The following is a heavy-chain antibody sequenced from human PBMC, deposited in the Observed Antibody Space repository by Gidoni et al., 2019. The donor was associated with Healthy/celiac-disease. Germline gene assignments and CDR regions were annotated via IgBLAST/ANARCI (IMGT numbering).Heavy chain of an antibody. J-gene: IGHJ5*02. CDR2: IKQDGSEK. CDR3: ARDRRITMVRGEGWFDP. V-gene: IGHV3-7*03. D-gene: IGHD3-10*01. Sequence: EVQLVESGGGFVKPGGSLRLSCAAPGSTFSSYWMGWVRQAPGKGLEWLANIKQDGSEKYYVDSVKGLFTISRDNAKNSLYLQMNSLRAEDTAVYYCARDRRITMVRGEGWFDPWGQGTLVTVSS. CDR1: GSTFSSYW.